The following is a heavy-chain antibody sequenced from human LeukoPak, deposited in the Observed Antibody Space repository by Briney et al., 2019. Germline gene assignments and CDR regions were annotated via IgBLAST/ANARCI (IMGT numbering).Heavy chain of an antibody. CDR1: GGSISSSSYY. V-gene: IGHV4-39*07. D-gene: IGHD5-18*01. J-gene: IGHJ4*02. CDR2: IYYSGST. Sequence: SETLSLTCTVSGGSISSSSYYWGWIRQPPGKGLEWIGSIYYSGSTYYNPSLKSRVTISVDTSKNQFSLKLSSVTAADTAVYYCARVSDTAISSGFDYWGQGTLVTVSS. CDR3: ARVSDTAISSGFDY.